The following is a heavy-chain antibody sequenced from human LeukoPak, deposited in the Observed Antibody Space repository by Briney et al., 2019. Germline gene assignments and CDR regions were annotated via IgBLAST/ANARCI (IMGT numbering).Heavy chain of an antibody. Sequence: GGSLRLSCAASGFTFSSYAMHWVRQAPGKGLEWVAVISYDGSNKYYADSVKGRFTISRDNSKNTLYLQMNSLRAEDTAVYYCARDQFSNRARFDYWGQGTLVTVSS. D-gene: IGHD2-2*01. CDR3: ARDQFSNRARFDY. J-gene: IGHJ4*02. CDR2: ISYDGSNK. CDR1: GFTFSSYA. V-gene: IGHV3-30*04.